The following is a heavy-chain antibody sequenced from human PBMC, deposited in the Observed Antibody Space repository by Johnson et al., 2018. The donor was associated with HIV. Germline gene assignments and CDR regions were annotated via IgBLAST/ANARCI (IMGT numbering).Heavy chain of an antibody. Sequence: VQLVESGEGVVQPGRSLRLSCAASGFTFSSYAMHWVRQAPGKGLEWVAVISYDGSNKYYADSVKGRFTISRDNSKNTLYLQMNSLRAEDTAVYYCARTGVLGAFDIWGQGTMVTVSS. V-gene: IGHV3-30-3*01. J-gene: IGHJ3*02. CDR1: GFTFSSYA. CDR3: ARTGVLGAFDI. CDR2: ISYDGSNK. D-gene: IGHD2-8*02.